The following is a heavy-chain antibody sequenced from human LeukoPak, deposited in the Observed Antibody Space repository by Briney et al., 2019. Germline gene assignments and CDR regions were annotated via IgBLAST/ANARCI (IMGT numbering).Heavy chain of an antibody. D-gene: IGHD5-24*01. Sequence: SETLSLTCTVSGGSISSYYWSWRRQPPGKGLGWEGYIYYSGSTNYNPSLKSRITISVDASKNKFSLKLSSVTAADTAVYYCARDRHSDGYNDGWYFDLWGRGTLVTVSS. CDR1: GGSISSYY. V-gene: IGHV4-59*13. J-gene: IGHJ2*01. CDR2: IYYSGST. CDR3: ARDRHSDGYNDGWYFDL.